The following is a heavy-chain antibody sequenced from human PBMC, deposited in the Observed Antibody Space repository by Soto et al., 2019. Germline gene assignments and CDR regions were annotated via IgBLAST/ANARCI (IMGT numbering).Heavy chain of an antibody. CDR1: GFTFGNYA. Sequence: DVQLLESGGGLVQPGGSLRLACAAYGFTFGNYAMNWVRLAPGKGLEWVSGISGGGGSTYYADSVKGRFTIFRDTSKNTVFLQMNSLRADAAAVYYWAKGFIVVVTVLRPDDAFDVWGQGTMVTVSS. CDR2: ISGGGGST. D-gene: IGHD2-21*02. CDR3: AKGFIVVVTVLRPDDAFDV. J-gene: IGHJ3*01. V-gene: IGHV3-23*01.